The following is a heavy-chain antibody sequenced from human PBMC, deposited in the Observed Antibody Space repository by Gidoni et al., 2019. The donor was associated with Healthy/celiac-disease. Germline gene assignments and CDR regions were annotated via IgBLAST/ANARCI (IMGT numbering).Heavy chain of an antibody. CDR1: GFSLSPSGVG. J-gene: IGHJ5*02. CDR2: IYWNDDK. V-gene: IGHV2-5*01. Sequence: QITLKESGPTLVKPTQTLTLTCTFSGFSLSPSGVGVGWIRQPPGKALEWLALIYWNDDKRYSPSLKSRLTITKDTSKNQVVLTMTNMDPVDTATYYCAHHNPLGPRGYSTNWFDPWGQGTLVTVSS. CDR3: AHHNPLGPRGYSTNWFDP. D-gene: IGHD5-18*01.